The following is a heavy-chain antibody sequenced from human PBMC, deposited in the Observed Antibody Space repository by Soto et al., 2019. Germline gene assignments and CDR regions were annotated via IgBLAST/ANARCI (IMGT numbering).Heavy chain of an antibody. V-gene: IGHV4-39*02. CDR2: IYYSGST. CDR1: GDSIRNINYY. Sequence: QLQLQESGPGLVKSSETLSLTCTLSGDSIRNINYYWGWIRQPPGKGLEWIGSIYYSGSTYYNPSLKCRVAMSVDTSKNDFSLNLSSVTAADTAVYYCARCRGYCSGMSCFCSFDPWGPGTLVSVSS. J-gene: IGHJ5*02. CDR3: ARCRGYCSGMSCFCSFDP. D-gene: IGHD2-15*01.